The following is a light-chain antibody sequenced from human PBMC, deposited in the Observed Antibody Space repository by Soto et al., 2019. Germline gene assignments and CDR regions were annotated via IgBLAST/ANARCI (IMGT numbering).Light chain of an antibody. CDR1: QSVGSY. V-gene: IGKV3-11*01. Sequence: EIFLTQSPATLSVSQWETATLSCGASQSVGSYSAWYQQKPGQAPRLLIYDASNRAIGIPVRFSGSGSGTDFTLTISSLEPEDFAVYFCQQRSNWWTFGQGTKVDI. CDR3: QQRSNWWT. CDR2: DAS. J-gene: IGKJ1*01.